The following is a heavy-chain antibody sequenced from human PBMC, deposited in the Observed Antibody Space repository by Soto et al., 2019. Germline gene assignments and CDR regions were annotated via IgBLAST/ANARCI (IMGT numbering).Heavy chain of an antibody. D-gene: IGHD2-21*02. V-gene: IGHV5-51*01. CDR2: IYPGDSDT. J-gene: IGHJ6*02. CDR1: GYSFTSYW. Sequence: LGESLKISCKGSGYSFTSYWIGWVRQMPGKGLEWMGIIYPGDSDTRYSPSFQGQVTISADKSISTAYLQWSSLKASDTAMYYCARRGAYCGGDCYSGYYYYGMDVWGQGTTVTVSS. CDR3: ARRGAYCGGDCYSGYYYYGMDV.